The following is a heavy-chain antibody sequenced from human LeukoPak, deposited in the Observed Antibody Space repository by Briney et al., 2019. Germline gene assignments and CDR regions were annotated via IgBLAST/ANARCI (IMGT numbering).Heavy chain of an antibody. V-gene: IGHV3-21*01. CDR3: AKGYSSYYYGIFDY. CDR2: ISSSSSYI. CDR1: GFTFSSYS. D-gene: IGHD6-6*01. J-gene: IGHJ4*02. Sequence: GGSLRLSCAASGFTFSSYSMNWVRQAPGKGLEWVSSISSSSSYIYYADSVKGRFTISRDNAKNSLYLQMNSLRAEDTAVYYCAKGYSSYYYGIFDYWGQGTLVTVSS.